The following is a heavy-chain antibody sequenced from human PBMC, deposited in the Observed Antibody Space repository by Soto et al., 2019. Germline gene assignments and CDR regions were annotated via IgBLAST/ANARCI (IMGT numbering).Heavy chain of an antibody. CDR1: GFNFNKYD. V-gene: IGHV3-23*01. CDR2: ISGCGGTA. J-gene: IGHJ4*02. Sequence: EVQLLESGGGLVRPGESLRLSCAASGFNFNKYDMRWVRQAPGEGLEWVSGISGCGGTASYADSVKGRFTIANDDDKNTLYLHMNSLRVEDTAEYYCAKADGQQWMLPHLENWGRGTLVTVS. CDR3: AKADGQQWMLPHLEN. D-gene: IGHD2-8*01.